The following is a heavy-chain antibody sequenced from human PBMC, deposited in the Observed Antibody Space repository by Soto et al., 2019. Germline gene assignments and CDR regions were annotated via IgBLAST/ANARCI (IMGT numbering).Heavy chain of an antibody. J-gene: IGHJ4*02. D-gene: IGHD1-26*01. CDR1: GFTFSSYA. V-gene: IGHV3-23*01. Sequence: EVQLLESGGGLVQPGGSLRLSCAASGFTFSSYAMRWVRQAPGKGLEWVSAISGSGGSTYYADSVKGRFTISRDNSQNTLYLQMKSLRAEDTAVYYGARRGSGSDSGYWGQGSLVCVSS. CDR3: ARRGSGSDSGY. CDR2: ISGSGGST.